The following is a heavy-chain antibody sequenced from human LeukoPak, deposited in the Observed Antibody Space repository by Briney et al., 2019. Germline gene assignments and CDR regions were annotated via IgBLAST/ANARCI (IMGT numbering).Heavy chain of an antibody. J-gene: IGHJ4*02. V-gene: IGHV3-48*03. CDR1: GFTFSSYE. CDR3: ARGLDIVVVPAANTFGY. CDR2: ISSSGSTI. D-gene: IGHD2-2*01. Sequence: QPGGSLRLSCAASGFTFSSYEMNWVRQAPGKGLEWVSYISSSGSTIYYADSVKGRFTISRDNAKNSLYLQMNSLRAEDTAVYYCARGLDIVVVPAANTFGYWGQGTLVTVSS.